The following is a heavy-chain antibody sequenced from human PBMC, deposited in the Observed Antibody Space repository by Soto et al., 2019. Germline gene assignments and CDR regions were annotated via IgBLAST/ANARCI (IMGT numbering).Heavy chain of an antibody. D-gene: IGHD3-22*01. CDR2: IDPSGGST. V-gene: IGHV1-46*01. CDR3: ARVPYDTTGYYAF. J-gene: IGHJ4*02. CDR1: GFTFTTYY. Sequence: ASVKVSCKTSGFTFTTYYIHWVRQAPGQGLEWMGMIDPSGGSTTYAQKFQGRITMTSDMSTSTVYMELSSLRSEDTAVYYCARVPYDTTGYYAFWGQGTLVAVSS.